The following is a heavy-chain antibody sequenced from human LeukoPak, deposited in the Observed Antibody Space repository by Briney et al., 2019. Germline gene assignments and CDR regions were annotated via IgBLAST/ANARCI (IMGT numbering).Heavy chain of an antibody. CDR1: GFTFSSYE. CDR2: ISSSGSTI. V-gene: IGHV3-48*03. J-gene: IGHJ4*02. CDR3: ARYGSGSYYSY. D-gene: IGHD3-10*01. Sequence: QPGGSLRLSCAASGFTFSSYEMNWVRQAPGKGLEWVSYISSSGSTIYYADSVKGRFTISRDNAKNSLHLQMDSLRDEDTAVYYCARYGSGSYYSYWGQGTLVTVSS.